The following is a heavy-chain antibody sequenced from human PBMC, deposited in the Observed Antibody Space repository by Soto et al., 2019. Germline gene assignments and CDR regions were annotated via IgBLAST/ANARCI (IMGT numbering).Heavy chain of an antibody. V-gene: IGHV3-30*18. Sequence: QVQLVESGGGVVQPGRSLRLSCAASGFTFSSYGMHWVRQAPGKGLEWVAVISYDGSNKYYADSVKGRFTVSRDNSKNMLYLQMNSLRAEDTAVYYCAKDSTRPHWYYFDYWGQGTLVTVSS. D-gene: IGHD2-2*01. CDR3: AKDSTRPHWYYFDY. J-gene: IGHJ4*02. CDR2: ISYDGSNK. CDR1: GFTFSSYG.